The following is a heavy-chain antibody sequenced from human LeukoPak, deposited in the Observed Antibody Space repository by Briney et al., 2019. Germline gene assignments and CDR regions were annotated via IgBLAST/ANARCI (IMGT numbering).Heavy chain of an antibody. J-gene: IGHJ4*02. V-gene: IGHV3-15*01. Sequence: GGSLRLSCAASGFTFSNAWMSWVRQAPGKGLEWVGRIKSKTDGGTTDYAAPVKGRFTISRDDSKNTLYLHMNSLKTEDTAVYYCTTDVVGDGLYDYWGQGTLVTVSS. D-gene: IGHD3-10*01. CDR2: IKSKTDGGTT. CDR3: TTDVVGDGLYDY. CDR1: GFTFSNAW.